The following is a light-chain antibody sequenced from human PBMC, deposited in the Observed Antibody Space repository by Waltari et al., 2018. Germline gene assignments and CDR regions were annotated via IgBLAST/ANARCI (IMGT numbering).Light chain of an antibody. CDR1: STDIRRYHS. V-gene: IGLV2-8*01. CDR3: ASFAGSNTL. Sequence: QSALTQPPSVSGSPGQPVTIPCTGSSTDIRRYHSVSWYQQHPGKAPKLVIDEVSERPSGVPDRFAGSKSGITASLTVFGLQTEDEADYYCASFAGSNTLFGGGTKLTVL. J-gene: IGLJ2*01. CDR2: EVS.